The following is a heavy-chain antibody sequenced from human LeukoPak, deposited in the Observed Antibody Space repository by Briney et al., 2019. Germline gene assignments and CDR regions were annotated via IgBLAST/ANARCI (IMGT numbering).Heavy chain of an antibody. CDR3: ATSPRVVPAARGFDY. J-gene: IGHJ4*02. D-gene: IGHD2-2*01. CDR2: FDPEDGET. CDR1: GYTLTELS. Sequence: ASVKDSCKVSGYTLTELSMHWVRQAPGKGLEGMGGFDPEDGETIYAQKFQGRVTMTEDTSTDTAYMELSSLRSEDTAVYYCATSPRVVPAARGFDYWGQGTGVSVSS. V-gene: IGHV1-24*01.